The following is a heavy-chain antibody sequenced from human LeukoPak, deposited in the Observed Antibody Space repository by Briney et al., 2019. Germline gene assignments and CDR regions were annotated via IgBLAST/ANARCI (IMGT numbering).Heavy chain of an antibody. D-gene: IGHD6-13*01. CDR2: TNSDGSST. CDR3: ARRGIAAAGDY. Sequence: GGSLRLSCAASGFTFSSYWMHWVRQAPGKGLVWVSRTNSDGSSTSYADSVKGRFTISRDNAKNTLYLQMNSLRAEDTAVYYCARRGIAAAGDYWGQGTLVTVSS. J-gene: IGHJ4*02. CDR1: GFTFSSYW. V-gene: IGHV3-74*01.